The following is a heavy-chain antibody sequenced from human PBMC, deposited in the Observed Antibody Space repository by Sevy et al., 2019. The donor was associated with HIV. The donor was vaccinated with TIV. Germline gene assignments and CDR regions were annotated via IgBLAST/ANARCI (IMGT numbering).Heavy chain of an antibody. D-gene: IGHD3-10*01. V-gene: IGHV3-15*01. J-gene: IGHJ4*02. Sequence: GGSLRLSCAASGFTFSNAWMTWVRQAPGKGLEWVGRIKSKIDGGTTDYGAPVKGRFTISRDDSKNTLYLQMNSLKTEETAVYYCATAHAGSYYFGSGSYFDYWGQGTLVTVSS. CDR2: IKSKIDGGTT. CDR3: ATAHAGSYYFGSGSYFDY. CDR1: GFTFSNAW.